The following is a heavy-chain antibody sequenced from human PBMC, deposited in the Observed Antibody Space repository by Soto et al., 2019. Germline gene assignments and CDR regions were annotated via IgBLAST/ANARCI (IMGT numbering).Heavy chain of an antibody. D-gene: IGHD1-26*01. Sequence: GGSLRLSCAASGFTFDDYGMSWVRQAPGKGLEWVSAISGSGGSTYYADSVKGRFTISRDNSKNTLYLQMNSLRAEDTAVYYCAKSSSGSYSIFYYYYGMDVWGQGTTVTVSS. CDR2: ISGSGGST. CDR1: GFTFDDYG. CDR3: AKSSSGSYSIFYYYYGMDV. J-gene: IGHJ6*02. V-gene: IGHV3-23*01.